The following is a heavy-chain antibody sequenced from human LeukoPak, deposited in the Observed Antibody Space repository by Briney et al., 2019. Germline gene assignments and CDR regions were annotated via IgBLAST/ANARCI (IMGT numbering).Heavy chain of an antibody. Sequence: GGSLRLSCSASGFTFSSYAMHWVRQAPGKGLEYVSAISSNGGSTYYADSVKGRSTISRDNSKNTLYLQMSSLRAEDTAVYYCVKDVSSSWYLGDLWDYWGQGTLVTVSS. J-gene: IGHJ4*02. V-gene: IGHV3-64D*06. CDR1: GFTFSSYA. CDR2: ISSNGGST. D-gene: IGHD6-13*01. CDR3: VKDVSSSWYLGDLWDY.